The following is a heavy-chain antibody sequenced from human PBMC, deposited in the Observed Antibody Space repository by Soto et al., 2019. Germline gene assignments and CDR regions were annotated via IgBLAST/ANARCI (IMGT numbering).Heavy chain of an antibody. CDR1: GFTFSTHG. J-gene: IGHJ6*02. Sequence: HPGGSLRLSCEVSGFTFSTHGMHWVRQAPGKGLEWVAGTSYDGTNKYYARSVQGRFTISRENSMKTLYLQMNSLRTEDTAAYYCAKDLSGARWYYDALDVWGQGTTVTVSS. D-gene: IGHD2-15*01. CDR2: TSYDGTNK. CDR3: AKDLSGARWYYDALDV. V-gene: IGHV3-30*18.